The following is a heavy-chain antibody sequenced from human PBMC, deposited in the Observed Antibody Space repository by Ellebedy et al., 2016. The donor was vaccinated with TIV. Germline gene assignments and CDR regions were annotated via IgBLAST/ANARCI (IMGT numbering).Heavy chain of an antibody. J-gene: IGHJ6*02. D-gene: IGHD1-1*01. V-gene: IGHV3-23*01. CDR1: GSNSNNYA. Sequence: PGGSLRLSCTASGSNSNNYAITWVRQAPGKGLEWVSAISRSGGTTYYADSVKGRCTISRDISRNTLYLQMNSLRAEDTATYYCVKGSGTMDVWGQGTTVTVSS. CDR2: ISRSGGTT. CDR3: VKGSGTMDV.